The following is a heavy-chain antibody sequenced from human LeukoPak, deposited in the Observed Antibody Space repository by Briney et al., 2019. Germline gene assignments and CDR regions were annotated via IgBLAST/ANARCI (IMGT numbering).Heavy chain of an antibody. D-gene: IGHD1-26*01. J-gene: IGHJ4*02. V-gene: IGHV4-38-2*02. CDR3: ARAPSPGATQDPPGGFFDY. CDR1: GYSISSGYY. Sequence: SETLSLTCTVSGYSISSGYYWGWIRQPPGKGLEWIGSIYHSGSTYYNPSLTSRVTISVDTSKNQFSLKLSSVTAADTAVYYCARAPSPGATQDPPGGFFDYWGQGTLVTVSS. CDR2: IYHSGST.